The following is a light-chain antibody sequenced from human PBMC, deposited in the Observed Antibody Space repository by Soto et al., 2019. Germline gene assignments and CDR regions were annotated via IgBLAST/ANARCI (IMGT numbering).Light chain of an antibody. CDR3: QQYHNWPPYT. V-gene: IGKV3-15*01. J-gene: IGKJ2*01. Sequence: EIVMTQSPATRSVSPGERATLSCRASQSVSTNLAWYQQKPGQAPRLLMYGASTRATGIPARFSGSGSGTEFTLTISSLQSEDLAVYYCQQYHNWPPYTFGQGTKLEIK. CDR2: GAS. CDR1: QSVSTN.